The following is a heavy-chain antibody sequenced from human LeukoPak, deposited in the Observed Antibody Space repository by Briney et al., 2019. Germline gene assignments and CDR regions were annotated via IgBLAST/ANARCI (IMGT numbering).Heavy chain of an antibody. Sequence: ASVKVSCKASRYTFTGYYMHWVRQAPGQGLGWMGWINPNSGGTNYAQKFQGRVTMTRDTSISTAYMELSRLRSDDTAVYYCARAKAVADAFDIWGQGTMVTVSS. J-gene: IGHJ3*02. V-gene: IGHV1-2*02. D-gene: IGHD6-19*01. CDR3: ARAKAVADAFDI. CDR2: INPNSGGT. CDR1: RYTFTGYY.